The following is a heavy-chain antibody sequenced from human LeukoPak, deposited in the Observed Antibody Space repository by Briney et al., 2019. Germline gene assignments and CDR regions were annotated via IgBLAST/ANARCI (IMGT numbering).Heavy chain of an antibody. J-gene: IGHJ4*02. CDR2: IYSGGST. CDR3: AKDRASAAGTSFEY. CDR1: GFTVSSNY. V-gene: IGHV3-53*05. D-gene: IGHD6-13*01. Sequence: GGSLRLSCAASGFTVSSNYMSWVRQAPGKGLEWVSVIYSGGSTYYADSVKGRFTISRDNSKNTLYLQMNSLRAEDTAVYYCAKDRASAAGTSFEYWGQGTLVTVSS.